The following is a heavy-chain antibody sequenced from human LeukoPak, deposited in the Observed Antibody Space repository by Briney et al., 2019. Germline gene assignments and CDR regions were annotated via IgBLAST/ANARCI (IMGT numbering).Heavy chain of an antibody. J-gene: IGHJ4*02. Sequence: PGRSLRLSCAASGFTFSSFSMNWVRQAPGKGLEWVSYIRSSGSPIYYADSVKGRFTISRANAKNSLYLQMNSLRDEDTAVYYCVRDPDALDFWGQGTPVTVSS. V-gene: IGHV3-48*02. CDR1: GFTFSSFS. CDR3: VRDPDALDF. CDR2: IRSSGSPI.